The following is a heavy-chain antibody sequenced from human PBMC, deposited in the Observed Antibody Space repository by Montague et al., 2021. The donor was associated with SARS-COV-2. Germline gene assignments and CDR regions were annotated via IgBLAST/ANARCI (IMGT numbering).Heavy chain of an antibody. CDR3: VRDNYGDWGYYGLDV. D-gene: IGHD4-17*01. CDR1: GGSIGTYY. Sequence: SETLSLTCTVSGGSIGTYYWNWIRQSPGKGLEWLGYIYYTGSTKYSPSLKSRVTISMDTSRDQLSLRLKSVTAADTAVYYCVRDNYGDWGYYGLDVWGQGTTVSVSS. CDR2: IYYTGST. V-gene: IGHV4-59*01. J-gene: IGHJ6*02.